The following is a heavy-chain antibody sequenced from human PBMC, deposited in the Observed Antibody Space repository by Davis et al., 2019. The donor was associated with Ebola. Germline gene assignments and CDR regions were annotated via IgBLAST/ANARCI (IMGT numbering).Heavy chain of an antibody. CDR1: VGSFSGYY. Sequence: SETLSLTCAVYVGSFSGYYWSWIRQPPGKGLEWIAEINHSGSTNYNPSLKSRVTISVDTSKNQFSLKLRSVTAADTAVYYCARGLTYYYDSSGYYWGQGTLVTVSS. D-gene: IGHD3-22*01. CDR2: INHSGST. J-gene: IGHJ4*02. V-gene: IGHV4-34*01. CDR3: ARGLTYYYDSSGYY.